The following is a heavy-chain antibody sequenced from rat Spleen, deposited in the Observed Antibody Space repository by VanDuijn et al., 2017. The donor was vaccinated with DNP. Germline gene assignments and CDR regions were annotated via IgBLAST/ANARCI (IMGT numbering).Heavy chain of an antibody. CDR2: ISYDGSST. J-gene: IGHJ3*01. CDR1: GFTFSDYN. Sequence: EVQLVESGGGLVQPGRSMKLSCAGLGFTFSDYNMAWVRQAPKKGLEWVATISYDGSSTDYRDSVKGRFTISRDNAKSSLYLQMDSLRSEDTATYYCTTDRCAGTTWFAYWGQGTLVTVSS. D-gene: IGHD1-10*01. CDR3: TTDRCAGTTWFAY. V-gene: IGHV5-20*01.